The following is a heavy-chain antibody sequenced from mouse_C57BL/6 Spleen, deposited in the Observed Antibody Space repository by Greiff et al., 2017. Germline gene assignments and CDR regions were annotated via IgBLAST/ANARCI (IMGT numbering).Heavy chain of an antibody. CDR1: GFNIKDYY. CDR3: ATLNLITTVVATDFDV. D-gene: IGHD1-1*01. Sequence: VQLKESGAELVKPGASVKLSCTASGFNIKDYYMHWVKQRTEQGLEWIGRIDPEDGETKYAPKFQGQATITADTSSNTAYLQLSSLTSEDTAVYYCATLNLITTVVATDFDVWGTGTTVTVSS. CDR2: IDPEDGET. V-gene: IGHV14-2*01. J-gene: IGHJ1*03.